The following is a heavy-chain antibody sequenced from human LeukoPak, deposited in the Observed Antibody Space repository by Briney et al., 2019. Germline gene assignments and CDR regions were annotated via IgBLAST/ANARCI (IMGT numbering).Heavy chain of an antibody. J-gene: IGHJ2*01. D-gene: IGHD3-9*01. CDR3: ARTDYDILTGYHYWYFDL. CDR2: ISSSGSTI. V-gene: IGHV3-11*01. Sequence: GGSLRLSCAASGFTFSDYYMSWIRQAPGKGLEWVSYISSSGSTIYYADSVKGRFTISRDNAKNSLYLQMNSLRAEDTAVYYCARTDYDILTGYHYWYFDLRGRGTLVTVSS. CDR1: GFTFSDYY.